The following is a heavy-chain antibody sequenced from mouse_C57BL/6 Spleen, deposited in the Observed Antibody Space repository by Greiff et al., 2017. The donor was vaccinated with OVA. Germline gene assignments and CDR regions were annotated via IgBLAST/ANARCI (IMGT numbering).Heavy chain of an antibody. Sequence: EVKLQESGPGLVKPSQSLSLTCSVTGYSITSGYYWNWIRQFPGNKLEWMGYISYDGSNNYNPSLKNRISITRDTSKNQFFLKLNSVTTEDTATYYCARDYGYEGYFDYWGQGTTLTVSS. J-gene: IGHJ2*01. D-gene: IGHD2-2*01. CDR3: ARDYGYEGYFDY. V-gene: IGHV3-6*01. CDR1: GYSITSGYY. CDR2: ISYDGSN.